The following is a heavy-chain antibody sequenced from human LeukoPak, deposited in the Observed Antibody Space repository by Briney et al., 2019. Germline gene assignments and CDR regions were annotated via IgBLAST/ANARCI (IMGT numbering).Heavy chain of an antibody. CDR3: ARDRSYYMDV. V-gene: IGHV3-48*01. CDR1: GFTFSSYS. CDR2: ISSSSSTI. J-gene: IGHJ6*03. Sequence: PGGSLRLSCAASGFTFSSYSMNWVRQAPGKGLEWVSYISSSSSTIYYADSVKGRFTISRDNAKNSLYLQMNSLRAEDTAVYYCARDRSYYMDVWGKGTTVTVSS.